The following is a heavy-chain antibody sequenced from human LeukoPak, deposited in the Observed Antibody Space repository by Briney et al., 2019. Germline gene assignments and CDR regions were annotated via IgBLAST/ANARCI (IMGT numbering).Heavy chain of an antibody. CDR1: GGSFSGYY. D-gene: IGHD3-22*01. CDR2: INHSGST. CDR3: ASSKRLFYYYGMDV. Sequence: SETLSLTCAVYGGSFSGYYWSWIRQPPGKGLEWIGEINHSGSTNYNPSLKSRVTISVDTSKNQFSLKLSSVTAADTAVYYCASSKRLFYYYGMDVWGEGTTVTVSS. V-gene: IGHV4-34*01. J-gene: IGHJ6*04.